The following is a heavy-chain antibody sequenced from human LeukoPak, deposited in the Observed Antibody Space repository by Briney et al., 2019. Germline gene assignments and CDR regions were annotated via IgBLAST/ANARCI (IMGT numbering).Heavy chain of an antibody. V-gene: IGHV4-38-2*01. CDR2: IYHSEST. D-gene: IGHD5-18*01. CDR1: GYSISSGYY. CDR3: ATVDTAMVYFDY. J-gene: IGHJ4*02. Sequence: SETLSLTCAVSGYSISSGYYWGWIRQPPGQGLEWIGSIYHSESTYYNPSLKSRVTISVDTSKNQFSLKLSSVTAADTAVYYCATVDTAMVYFDYWGQGTLVTVTS.